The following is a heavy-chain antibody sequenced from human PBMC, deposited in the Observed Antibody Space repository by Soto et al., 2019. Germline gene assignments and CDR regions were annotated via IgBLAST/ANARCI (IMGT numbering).Heavy chain of an antibody. J-gene: IGHJ4*02. CDR3: AKDEYSYGYGSPY. CDR2: ISGSGGST. CDR1: GFTFSSYA. V-gene: IGHV3-23*01. Sequence: AGGSLRLSCSASGFTFSSYAMSWVRQAPGKGLEWVSAISGSGGSTYYADSVKGRFTISRDNSKNTLYLQMNSLRAEDTAVYYCAKDEYSYGYGSPYWGQGTLVTVSS. D-gene: IGHD5-18*01.